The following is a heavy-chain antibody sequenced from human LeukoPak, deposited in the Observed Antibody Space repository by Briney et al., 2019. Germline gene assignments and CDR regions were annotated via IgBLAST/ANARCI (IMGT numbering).Heavy chain of an antibody. J-gene: IGHJ4*02. CDR1: GYTFTSYG. V-gene: IGHV1-18*01. CDR3: ARDIAADTAMVTKRVDY. D-gene: IGHD5-18*01. Sequence: GASVKVSCKASGYTFTSYGISWVRQAPGQGLEWMGWISACNGNTNYAQKLQGRVTMTTDTSTSTAYMELRSLRSDDTAVYYCARDIAADTAMVTKRVDYWGQGTLVTVSS. CDR2: ISACNGNT.